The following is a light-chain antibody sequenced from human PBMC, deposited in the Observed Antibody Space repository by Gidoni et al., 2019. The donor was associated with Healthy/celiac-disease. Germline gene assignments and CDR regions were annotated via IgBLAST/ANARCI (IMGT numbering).Light chain of an antibody. V-gene: IGLV2-14*01. Sequence: QSALTQPASVSGSPGQSINISCTGTSSDVGGYNYVPWYQQHPGKAPKLMIYEVSNRPSGVPDRFSGSKSGNTASLTISGLQAEDEADYYCSSYTSSSTLVVFGTGTKVTVL. CDR2: EVS. CDR1: SSDVGGYNY. CDR3: SSYTSSSTLVV. J-gene: IGLJ1*01.